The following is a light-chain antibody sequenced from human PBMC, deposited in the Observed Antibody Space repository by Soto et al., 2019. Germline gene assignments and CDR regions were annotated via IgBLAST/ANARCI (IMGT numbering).Light chain of an antibody. CDR3: QQSYSTPYS. J-gene: IGKJ2*01. CDR2: AAS. Sequence: DIQMTQYPSSLSASVGDRVTITCRASQSISSYLNWYQQKPGKAPKLLIYAASSLQSGVPSTFSGSGSGTDLTLNISSLQPEDFATYYCQQSYSTPYSFGQGTKLEIK. CDR1: QSISSY. V-gene: IGKV1-39*01.